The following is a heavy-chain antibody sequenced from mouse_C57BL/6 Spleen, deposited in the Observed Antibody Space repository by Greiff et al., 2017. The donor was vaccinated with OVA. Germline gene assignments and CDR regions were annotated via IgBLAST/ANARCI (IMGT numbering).Heavy chain of an antibody. Sequence: EVKLEESGGGLVKPGGSLKLSCAASGFPFSSYAMSWVRQTPEKRLEWVATISDGGSYTYYPDNVKGRFTISRDNAKNNLYLQMSHLKSEDTAMYYCARRDSSGYVFAYWGQGTLVTVSA. V-gene: IGHV5-4*03. CDR2: ISDGGSYT. CDR3: ARRDSSGYVFAY. CDR1: GFPFSSYA. J-gene: IGHJ3*01. D-gene: IGHD3-2*02.